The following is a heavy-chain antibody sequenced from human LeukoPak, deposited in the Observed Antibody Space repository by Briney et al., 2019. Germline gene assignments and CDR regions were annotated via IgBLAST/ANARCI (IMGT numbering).Heavy chain of an antibody. CDR1: GFTFSSYS. J-gene: IGHJ3*02. Sequence: GSLRLSCAASGFTFSSYSMNWVRQAPGKGLEWVSSISSSSSYIYYADSVKGRFTISRDNAKNSLYLQMSSLRAEDTAVYYCAREVTMIVVARDDAFDIWGQGTMVTVSS. V-gene: IGHV3-21*01. D-gene: IGHD3-22*01. CDR3: AREVTMIVVARDDAFDI. CDR2: ISSSSSYI.